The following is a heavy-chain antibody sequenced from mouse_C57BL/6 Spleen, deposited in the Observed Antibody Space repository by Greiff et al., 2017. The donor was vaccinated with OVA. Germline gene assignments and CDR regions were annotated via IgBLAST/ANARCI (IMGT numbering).Heavy chain of an antibody. CDR2: IHPNSGST. CDR1: GYTFTSYW. CDR3: ARRDYYYGSSGFDY. D-gene: IGHD1-1*01. Sequence: QVQLKQPGAELVKPGASVKLSCKASGYTFTSYWMHWVKQRPGQGLEWIGMIHPNSGSTNYNEKFKSKATLTVDKSSSTAYMQLSSLTSEDSAVYYCARRDYYYGSSGFDYWGQGTTLTVSS. J-gene: IGHJ2*01. V-gene: IGHV1-64*01.